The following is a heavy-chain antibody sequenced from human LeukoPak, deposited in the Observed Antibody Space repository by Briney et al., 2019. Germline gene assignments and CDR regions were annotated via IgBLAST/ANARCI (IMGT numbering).Heavy chain of an antibody. V-gene: IGHV6-1*01. J-gene: IGHJ4*02. Sequence: PSQTLSLTCAISGDSVSSNNAAWNWLRQSPSRGLQWLGMTYHRSKWYNDFAVSVESRITIKPDTSKNQFSLQLNSVTPEDTAVYYCARVLDGPGVYFDYWGQGTLVTVSS. CDR2: TYHRSKWYN. CDR1: GDSVSSNNAA. CDR3: ARVLDGPGVYFDY. D-gene: IGHD5-24*01.